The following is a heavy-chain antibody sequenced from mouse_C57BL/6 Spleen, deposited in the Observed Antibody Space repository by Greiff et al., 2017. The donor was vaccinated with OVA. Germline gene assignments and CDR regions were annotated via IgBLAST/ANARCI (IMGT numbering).Heavy chain of an antibody. CDR1: GYTFTSYT. CDR2: INPSSGYT. CDR3: ASPFGKGYAMDY. Sequence: QVHVKQSGAELARPGASVKMSCKASGYTFTSYTMHWVKQRPGQGLEWIGYINPSSGYTKYNQKFKDKATLTADKSSSTAYMQLSSLTSEDSAVYYCASPFGKGYAMDYWGQGTSVTVSS. J-gene: IGHJ4*01. D-gene: IGHD4-1*01. V-gene: IGHV1-4*01.